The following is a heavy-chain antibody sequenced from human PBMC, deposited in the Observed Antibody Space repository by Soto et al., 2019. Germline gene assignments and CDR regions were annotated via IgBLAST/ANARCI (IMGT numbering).Heavy chain of an antibody. CDR2: YSYTGST. Sequence: QLQLQESGPGLVKPSETLSLACTVSRGSISSRTYYWGWIRQPPGKGLEWIGSYSYTGSTYYSPTLKSRVTISVDTSKHHFSLTLSSVTAADTAVYYCARLSEYTFWENGGQGTLVTVSS. V-gene: IGHV4-39*02. J-gene: IGHJ4*02. CDR3: ARLSEYTFWEN. CDR1: RGSISSRTYY. D-gene: IGHD3-3*01.